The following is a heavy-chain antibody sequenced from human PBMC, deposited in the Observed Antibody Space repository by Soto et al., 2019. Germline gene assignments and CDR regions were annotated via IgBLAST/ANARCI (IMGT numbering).Heavy chain of an antibody. V-gene: IGHV3-23*01. Sequence: GGSMRLSCAASGFTFSSYAMSWVRQGPGKGLEWVSAISGSGASTFYTDSVKGRFTVSRDNSKNTLYLQMNSLRAEDTAVYYCAKATIRFLDTYGMDVWGQGTTVTVSS. CDR3: AKATIRFLDTYGMDV. CDR1: GFTFSSYA. J-gene: IGHJ6*02. D-gene: IGHD3-3*01. CDR2: ISGSGAST.